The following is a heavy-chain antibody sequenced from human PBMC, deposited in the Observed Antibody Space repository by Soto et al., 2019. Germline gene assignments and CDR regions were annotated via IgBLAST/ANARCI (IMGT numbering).Heavy chain of an antibody. CDR1: GDSVSTNSAA. CDR3: ARAGPDYYYYGLDV. D-gene: IGHD3-10*01. V-gene: IGHV6-1*01. J-gene: IGHJ6*02. Sequence: PSQTLSLTCAVSGDSVSTNSAAWNWIRQSPSRGLEWLGRTYYRSKWYNDYAVSVKSRININADTSKNQISLQLNSVTPEDTAVYYCARAGPDYYYYGLDVWGPGTTVTV. CDR2: TYYRSKWYN.